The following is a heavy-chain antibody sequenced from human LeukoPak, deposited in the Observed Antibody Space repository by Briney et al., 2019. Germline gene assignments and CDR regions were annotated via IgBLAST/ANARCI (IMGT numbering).Heavy chain of an antibody. Sequence: ASVKVSCKASGYTFTSYDNNWVRQATGQGLEWMGWMNPNSGNTGYSQKFQSRATMTRNTSISNAYKEQISLRTEDTAVDYYSRGGDYSDYPYYYYYGMDVWGQGTTVSVSS. D-gene: IGHD4-11*01. CDR3: SRGGDYSDYPYYYYYGMDV. CDR2: MNPNSGNT. J-gene: IGHJ6*02. CDR1: GYTFTSYD. V-gene: IGHV1-8*01.